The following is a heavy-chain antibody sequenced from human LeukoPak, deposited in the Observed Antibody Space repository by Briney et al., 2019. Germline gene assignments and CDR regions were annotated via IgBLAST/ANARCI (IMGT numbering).Heavy chain of an antibody. D-gene: IGHD1-26*01. J-gene: IGHJ4*02. CDR1: GFTFSSYA. V-gene: IGHV3-30-3*01. CDR3: ARIPTLSSGSYERGHQSDY. CDR2: ISYDGSNK. Sequence: GGSLRLSCAASGFTFSSYAMHWVRQAPGKGLEWVAVISYDGSNKYYADSVKGRFTICRDNSKNTLYLQMNSLRAEDTAVYYCARIPTLSSGSYERGHQSDYWGQGTLVTVSS.